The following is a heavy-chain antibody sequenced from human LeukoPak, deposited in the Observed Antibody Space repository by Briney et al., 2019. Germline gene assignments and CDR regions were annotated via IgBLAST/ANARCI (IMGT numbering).Heavy chain of an antibody. Sequence: GGSLRLSCAASGFAFNPYTINWVRQAPGKGLEWVSYISGGSSTIYYADSVKGRFTISRDNAKNSLYLQMNSLTDEDTAVYYCARGGGSQGRYFDYWGQGALVTVSS. J-gene: IGHJ4*02. D-gene: IGHD3-16*01. CDR1: GFAFNPYT. CDR2: ISGGSSTI. V-gene: IGHV3-48*02. CDR3: ARGGGSQGRYFDY.